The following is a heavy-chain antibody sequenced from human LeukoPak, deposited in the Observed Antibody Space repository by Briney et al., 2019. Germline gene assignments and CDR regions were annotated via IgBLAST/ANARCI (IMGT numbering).Heavy chain of an antibody. V-gene: IGHV4-34*01. D-gene: IGHD6-13*01. Sequence: PSETLSLTCAVYGGSFSGYYWSWIRQPPGKGLEWIGEINHSGSTNYNPSLKSRVTISVDTSKNQFSLKLSSVTAADTAVYYCARGRGTAGSWGQRTLVTVSS. CDR3: ARGRGTAGS. J-gene: IGHJ4*02. CDR1: GGSFSGYY. CDR2: INHSGST.